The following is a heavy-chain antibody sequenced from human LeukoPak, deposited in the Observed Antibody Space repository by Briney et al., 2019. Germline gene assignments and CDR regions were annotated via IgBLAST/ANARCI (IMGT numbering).Heavy chain of an antibody. V-gene: IGHV1-69*13. CDR3: ARVGIAAAGGWFDP. CDR1: GGTFSSYA. Sequence: VASVKVSCKASGGTFSSYAISWARQAPGQGLEWVGGIIPIFGTANYAQKFQGRVTITADESTSTAYMELSSLRSEDTAVYYCARVGIAAAGGWFDPWGQGTLVTVSS. D-gene: IGHD6-13*01. CDR2: IIPIFGTA. J-gene: IGHJ5*02.